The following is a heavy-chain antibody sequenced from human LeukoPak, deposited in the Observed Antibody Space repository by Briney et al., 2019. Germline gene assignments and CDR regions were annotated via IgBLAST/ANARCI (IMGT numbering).Heavy chain of an antibody. J-gene: IGHJ4*02. CDR1: GGSFSGYY. V-gene: IGHV4-34*01. CDR3: ARGSALGYCSSTSCYYTY. Sequence: YPSETLSLTCAVYGGSFSGYYWSWIRQPPGKGLEWIGEINHSGSTNYNPSLKSRVTISVDTSKNQFSLKLSSVTAADTAVYYCARGSALGYCSSTSCYYTYWGQGTLVTVSS. D-gene: IGHD2-2*01. CDR2: INHSGST.